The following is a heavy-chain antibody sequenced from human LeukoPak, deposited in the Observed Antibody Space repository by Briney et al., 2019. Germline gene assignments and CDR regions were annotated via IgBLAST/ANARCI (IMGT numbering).Heavy chain of an antibody. CDR1: GGTFNNSA. J-gene: IGHJ5*02. V-gene: IGHV1-69*05. Sequence: SVKVSCKTSGGTFNNSAISWVRQAPGQGLEWLGGIMPLFGTAGYAQKFQGRVTITKDKSTRTVYLELTSLTSDDTAVYYCPRNVHGDYGSGWFTTWAQETLVPVSS. D-gene: IGHD4-17*01. CDR3: PRNVHGDYGSGWFTT. CDR2: IMPLFGTA.